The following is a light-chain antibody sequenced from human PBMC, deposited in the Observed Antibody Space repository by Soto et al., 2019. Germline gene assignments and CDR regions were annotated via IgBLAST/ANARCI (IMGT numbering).Light chain of an antibody. CDR1: SSNIGAGFD. J-gene: IGLJ2*01. CDR3: QSYDNSLGVGV. V-gene: IGLV1-40*01. Sequence: QSMLTQPPSVSGAPGQRVTISCTGSSSNIGAGFDVHWYQQLPGTAPKLLVYVNSNRPSGVPDRFSGSKSGTSASLAITGLQAEDEADYYCQSYDNSLGVGVFGGGTKLTVL. CDR2: VNS.